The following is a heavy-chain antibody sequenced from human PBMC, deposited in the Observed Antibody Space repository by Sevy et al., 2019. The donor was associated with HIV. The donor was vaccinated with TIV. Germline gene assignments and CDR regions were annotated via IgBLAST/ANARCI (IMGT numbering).Heavy chain of an antibody. CDR2: ISAYNGNT. CDR3: ARDLRMGYFSSTSGYTIPGYYYGMDV. D-gene: IGHD2-2*02. J-gene: IGHJ6*02. CDR1: GYTFTSYG. V-gene: IGHV1-18*01. Sequence: ASVKVSCKASGYTFTSYGISWVRQAPGQGLEWMGWISAYNGNTNYAQKLQGRVTMTTDTSTSTAYMELRSLKSDDTPLYYRARDLRMGYFSSTSGYTIPGYYYGMDVWGQGTTVTVSS.